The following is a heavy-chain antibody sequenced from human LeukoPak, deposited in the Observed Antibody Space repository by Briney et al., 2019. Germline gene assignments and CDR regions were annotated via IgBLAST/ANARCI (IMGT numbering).Heavy chain of an antibody. Sequence: ASVKVSCKASGYTFTSYGISWVRQAPGQGLEWMGWISAYNGSTNYAQKLQGRVTMTTDTSTSTAYMELRSLRSDDTAVYYCARGRTGIAVSGKDYWGQGTLVTVSS. V-gene: IGHV1-18*01. J-gene: IGHJ4*02. CDR2: ISAYNGST. D-gene: IGHD6-19*01. CDR3: ARGRTGIAVSGKDY. CDR1: GYTFTSYG.